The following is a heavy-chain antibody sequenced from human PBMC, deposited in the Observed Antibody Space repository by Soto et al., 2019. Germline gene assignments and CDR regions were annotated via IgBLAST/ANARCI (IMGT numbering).Heavy chain of an antibody. CDR2: MGYNGFT. D-gene: IGHD3-10*01. Sequence: QVQLQESGPGLVKPSETLSLTCTISGGPMNNYYCSWFRQPRGQGLEWIGYMGYNGFTRYNPSLRSRVAIWLATAKNQFSLNLSSVTAADTALYYCARQGFGELHGLVDVWGQGITVTVSS. CDR3: ARQGFGELHGLVDV. V-gene: IGHV4-59*08. CDR1: GGPMNNYY. J-gene: IGHJ6*02.